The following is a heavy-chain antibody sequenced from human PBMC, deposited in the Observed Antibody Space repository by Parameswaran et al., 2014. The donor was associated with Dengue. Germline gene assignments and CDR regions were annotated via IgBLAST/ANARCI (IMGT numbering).Heavy chain of an antibody. V-gene: IGHV3-53*01. CDR2: IYSGGST. Sequence: VRQMPGKGLEWVSVIYSGGSTYYADSVKGRFTISRDNSKNTLYLQMNSLRAEDTAVYYCARSGDSSGYYYTPFDYWGQGTLVTVSS. D-gene: IGHD3-22*01. J-gene: IGHJ4*02. CDR3: ARSGDSSGYYYTPFDY.